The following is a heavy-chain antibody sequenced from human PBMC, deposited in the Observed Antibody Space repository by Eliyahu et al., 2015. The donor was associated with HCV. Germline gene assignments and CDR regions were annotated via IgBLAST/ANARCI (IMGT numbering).Heavy chain of an antibody. D-gene: IGHD1-26*01. J-gene: IGHJ3*02. CDR3: AKDESRLIVGATAAFDI. CDR2: ISWNSNNI. Sequence: EVQLVESGGGLVQPGRCLRLSCAASGFTFDDYAMHWVRQAPGKGLEWISSISWNSNNIGYADSVKGRFTISRDNAKNSLYLQMNSLRAEDTALYYCAKDESRLIVGATAAFDIWGQGTMVTVSS. V-gene: IGHV3-9*01. CDR1: GFTFDDYA.